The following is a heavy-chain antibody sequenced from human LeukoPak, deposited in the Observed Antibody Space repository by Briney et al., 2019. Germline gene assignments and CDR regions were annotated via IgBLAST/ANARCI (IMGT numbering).Heavy chain of an antibody. CDR3: ARGASSSWYYYFDY. J-gene: IGHJ4*02. CDR2: ISSSGSTI. Sequence: GGSLRLSCAAPGFTFSDYYMSWIRQAPGKGLEWVSYISSSGSTIYYADSVKGRFTISRDNAKNSLYLQMNSLRAEDTAVYYCARGASSSWYYYFDYWGQGTLVTVSS. CDR1: GFTFSDYY. V-gene: IGHV3-11*04. D-gene: IGHD6-13*01.